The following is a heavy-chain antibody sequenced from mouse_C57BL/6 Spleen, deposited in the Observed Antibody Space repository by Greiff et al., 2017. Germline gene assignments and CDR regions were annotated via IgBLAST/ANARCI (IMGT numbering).Heavy chain of an antibody. V-gene: IGHV1-52*01. D-gene: IGHD1-1*01. CDR1: GYTFTSYW. CDR3: AREGVLLRAMDD. CDR2: IDPSDSET. Sequence: VQLQQPGAELVRPGSSVKLSCKASGYTFTSYWMHWVKQRPIQGLEWIGNIDPSDSETHYNQKFKDKATLTVDKSSSTAYMQLSSLTSEDSAVYYCAREGVLLRAMDDWGQGTSGTVSS. J-gene: IGHJ4*01.